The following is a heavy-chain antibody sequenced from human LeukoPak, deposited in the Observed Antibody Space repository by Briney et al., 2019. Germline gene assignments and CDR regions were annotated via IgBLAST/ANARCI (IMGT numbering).Heavy chain of an antibody. CDR2: IRFNGN. J-gene: IGHJ4*02. D-gene: IGHD7-27*01. Sequence: GGSLRLSCAASGFTFSNYAIHWVRQAPGKGLEWVASIRFNGNFYADYVKGRFTISRDNSKSTVSLQMDTLRTEDTALYYCARENWEFDFWGQGTLVTVSS. V-gene: IGHV3-30*02. CDR3: ARENWEFDF. CDR1: GFTFSNYA.